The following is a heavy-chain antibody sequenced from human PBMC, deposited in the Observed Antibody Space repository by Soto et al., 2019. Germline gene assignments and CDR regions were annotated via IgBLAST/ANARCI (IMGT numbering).Heavy chain of an antibody. CDR1: GYTFTTYG. V-gene: IGHV1-18*04. Sequence: GASVKVSCKASGYTFTTYGINWVRQAPGQGLEWMGWASPYNGDTTYAQKVQGRVTMTTDTSTTTAYLELRGLRSDDTAVYYCAREVGHMDVWGQGTTVTVSS. CDR3: AREVGHMDV. D-gene: IGHD2-2*01. J-gene: IGHJ6*02. CDR2: ASPYNGDT.